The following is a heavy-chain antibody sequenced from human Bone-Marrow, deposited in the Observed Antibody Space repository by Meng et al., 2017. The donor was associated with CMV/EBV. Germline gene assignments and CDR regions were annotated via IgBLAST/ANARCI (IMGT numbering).Heavy chain of an antibody. CDR3: AREHYDSSGRVYFDY. D-gene: IGHD3-22*01. Sequence: SETLSLTCTVSGGSVTSGSYYWTWIRQSPGKGLEWIGYTYYSGDTKYNPSLKSRVTISVDTSKNQFSLKLSSVTAADTAVYYCAREHYDSSGRVYFDYWGQGTLVTVSS. CDR2: TYYSGDT. V-gene: IGHV4-61*01. J-gene: IGHJ4*02. CDR1: GGSVTSGSYY.